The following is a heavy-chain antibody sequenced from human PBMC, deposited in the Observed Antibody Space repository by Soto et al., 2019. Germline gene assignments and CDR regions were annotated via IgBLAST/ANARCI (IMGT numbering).Heavy chain of an antibody. D-gene: IGHD4-17*01. CDR1: GGTISSYT. CDR3: ASGKTTVVTPTYYYYGMDV. Sequence: SVKVSCKASGGTISSYTMSWVRQAPGQGLEWMGRIIPILGIANYAQKFQGRVTITADKSTSTAYMELSSLRSEDTAVYYCASGKTTVVTPTYYYYGMDVWGQGTTVTV. V-gene: IGHV1-69*02. J-gene: IGHJ6*02. CDR2: IIPILGIA.